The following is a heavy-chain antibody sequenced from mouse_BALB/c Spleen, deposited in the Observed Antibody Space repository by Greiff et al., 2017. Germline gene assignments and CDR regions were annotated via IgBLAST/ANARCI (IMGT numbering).Heavy chain of an antibody. V-gene: IGHV2-6-7*01. CDR3: ARAIYYDYDNAMDY. CDR1: GFSLTGYG. J-gene: IGHJ4*01. CDR2: IWGDGST. D-gene: IGHD2-4*01. Sequence: VMLVESGPGLVAPSQSLSITCTVSGFSLTGYGVNWVRQPPGKGLEWLGMIWGDGSTDYNSALKSRLSISKDNSKSQVFLKMNSLQTDDTARYYCARAIYYDYDNAMDYWGQGTSVTVSS.